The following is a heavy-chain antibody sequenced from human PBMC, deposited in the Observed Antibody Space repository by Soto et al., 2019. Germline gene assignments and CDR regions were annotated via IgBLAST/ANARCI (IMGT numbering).Heavy chain of an antibody. J-gene: IGHJ4*02. CDR2: INSDGSST. D-gene: IGHD7-27*01. CDR1: GFTFSSYW. V-gene: IGHV3-74*01. CDR3: TRGSHGNTGAIKGHDY. Sequence: PGGSLRLSCAASGFTFSSYWMHWVRQAPGKGLVWVSRINSDGSSTSYADSVKGRFTISRDNAKNTLYLQMNSLRAEDTAVYYCTRGSHGNTGAIKGHDYWGQGTLVTVSS.